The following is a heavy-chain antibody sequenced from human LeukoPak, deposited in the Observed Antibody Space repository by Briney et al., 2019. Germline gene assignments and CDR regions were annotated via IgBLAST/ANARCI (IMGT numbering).Heavy chain of an antibody. CDR2: ISYDGSNK. CDR1: GFTFSTYG. J-gene: IGHJ4*02. CDR3: AKDRGYITYYFDY. Sequence: GGSLRLSCAASGFTFSTYGIHWVRQAPGKGLEWVAVISYDGSNKYYADSVKGRFTISRGNSKNTLSLQMNSLRPEDTAVYYCAKDRGYITYYFDYWGQGTLVTVSS. D-gene: IGHD3-10*01. V-gene: IGHV3-30*18.